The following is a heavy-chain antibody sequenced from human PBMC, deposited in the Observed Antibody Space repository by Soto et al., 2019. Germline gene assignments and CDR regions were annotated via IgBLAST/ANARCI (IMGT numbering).Heavy chain of an antibody. V-gene: IGHV4-39*01. J-gene: IGHJ6*03. CDR3: ARISVASRYMDV. CDR2: FYYSGST. CDR1: GGSISSSSYY. Sequence: QLQLEESGPGLVKPSETLSLTCTVSGGSISSSSYYWGWIRQSPGKGLVWIGSFYYSGSTYYSPSLKSRVTISGDTSKKQISLRLSSVTAADTAVYYCARISVASRYMDVWGKGSTVTVSS. D-gene: IGHD5-12*01.